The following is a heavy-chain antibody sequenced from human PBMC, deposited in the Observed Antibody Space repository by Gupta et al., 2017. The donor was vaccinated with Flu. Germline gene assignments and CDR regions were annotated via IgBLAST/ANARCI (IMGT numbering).Heavy chain of an antibody. D-gene: IGHD2-2*01. V-gene: IGHV4-39*01. CDR1: GDSIRGSTYF. Sequence: QLLLQDSGPGLANASETLSLTCTVSGDSIRGSTYFWGWIRQPPGKGLEWIGNIFESGSTYYNPSLRSRITISVDTSKNQFSLRLPSVAAADAAVYYCARVTFGVPAAKGWLDPWGQGTLVTVSS. J-gene: IGHJ5*02. CDR2: IFESGST. CDR3: ARVTFGVPAAKGWLDP.